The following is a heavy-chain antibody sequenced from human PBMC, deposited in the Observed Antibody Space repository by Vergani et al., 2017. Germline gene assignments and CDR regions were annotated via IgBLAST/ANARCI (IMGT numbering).Heavy chain of an antibody. CDR3: AKYIGDSSGYSAQIRGYFDY. CDR2: ISGSGGST. Sequence: EVQLLESGGGLVQPGGSLRLSCAASGVTFSSYAMSWVRQAPGKGLEWVSAISGSGGSTYYADSVKGRFTISRDNSKNTLYLQMNSLRAEDTAVYYCAKYIGDSSGYSAQIRGYFDYWGQGTLVTVSS. V-gene: IGHV3-23*01. J-gene: IGHJ4*02. CDR1: GVTFSSYA. D-gene: IGHD3-22*01.